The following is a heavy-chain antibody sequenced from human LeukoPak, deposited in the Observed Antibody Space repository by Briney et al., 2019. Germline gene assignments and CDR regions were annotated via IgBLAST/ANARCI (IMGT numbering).Heavy chain of an antibody. J-gene: IGHJ3*02. CDR1: GDSISSYY. V-gene: IGHV4-59*08. CDR2: IYYSGST. Sequence: SETLSLTCTVSGDSISSYYWSWIRQPPGKGLEWIRYIYYSGSTNYNPSLKSRVTISVDTSKNQFSLKLSSVTAADTAVYFCARHTNRLDAFDIWGQGTMVTVSS. D-gene: IGHD3-3*01. CDR3: ARHTNRLDAFDI.